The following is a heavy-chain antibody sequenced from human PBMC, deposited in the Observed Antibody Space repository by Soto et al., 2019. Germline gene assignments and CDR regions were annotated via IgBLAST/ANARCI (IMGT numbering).Heavy chain of an antibody. D-gene: IGHD2-2*01. CDR1: GFTFSTYA. J-gene: IGHJ6*02. Sequence: PGGSLRLSGAASGFTFSTYAMSWVRQAPGKGLEWVSAISGSGGSTYYADSVKGRFTISRDNSKNTLFLQMNSLRAEDTAVYYCATRRDAAYYYYGMGVWGQGTTVTVSS. CDR3: ATRRDAAYYYYGMGV. CDR2: ISGSGGST. V-gene: IGHV3-23*01.